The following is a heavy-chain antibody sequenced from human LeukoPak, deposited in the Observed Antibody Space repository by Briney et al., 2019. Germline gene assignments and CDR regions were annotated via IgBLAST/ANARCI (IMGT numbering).Heavy chain of an antibody. CDR3: ARAVWDSGYDSPTYYFDY. Sequence: SETLSLTCTVSGGSISSGDYYWSWIRQPPGKGLEWIGYIYYSGSTYHNPSLKSRVTISVDTSKNQFSLKLSSVTAADTAVYYCARAVWDSGYDSPTYYFDYWGQGTLVTVSS. D-gene: IGHD5-12*01. V-gene: IGHV4-30-4*01. CDR1: GGSISSGDYY. CDR2: IYYSGST. J-gene: IGHJ4*02.